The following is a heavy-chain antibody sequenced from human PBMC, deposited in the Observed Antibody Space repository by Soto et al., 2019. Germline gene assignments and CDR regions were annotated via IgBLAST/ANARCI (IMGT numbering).Heavy chain of an antibody. CDR1: GFTFISFG. J-gene: IGHJ4*02. CDR2: ISDDGSTK. D-gene: IGHD4-17*01. V-gene: IGHV3-30*18. Sequence: HVLLVESGGGVVQPGRSLRLSCAASGFTFISFGMHWVRQAPGKGLEWVAVISDDGSTKHYADSVKGRFTISRDNSKNTLYLQMNSLGPEDTAVYYCAKDRWGDFGDLNLPGYWGQGTLVTVSS. CDR3: AKDRWGDFGDLNLPGY.